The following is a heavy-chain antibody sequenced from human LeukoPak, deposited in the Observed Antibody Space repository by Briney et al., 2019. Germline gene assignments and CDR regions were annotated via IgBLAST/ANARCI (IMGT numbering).Heavy chain of an antibody. J-gene: IGHJ3*02. Sequence: SETLSLTCAVYGGSFSGYYWSWIRQPPGKGLEWIGEINHSGSTNYNPSLKSRVTISVDTSKNQFSLKLSSVTAADTAVYYCAAAEGYTFDIWGQGTMVTVSS. CDR2: INHSGST. CDR3: AAAEGYTFDI. V-gene: IGHV4-34*01. CDR1: GGSFSGYY. D-gene: IGHD3-16*02.